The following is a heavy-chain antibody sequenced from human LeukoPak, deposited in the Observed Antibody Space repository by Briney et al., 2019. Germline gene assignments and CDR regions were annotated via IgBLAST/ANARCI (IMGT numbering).Heavy chain of an antibody. D-gene: IGHD3-3*01. CDR1: GFSLSTSGVG. CDR3: AHSITIFGVVIIPHYFDY. J-gene: IGHJ4*02. CDR2: LYWNDDK. Sequence: SGPTLVNPTQTLTLTCTFSGFSLSTSGVGVGWIRQPPGKALEWLALLYWNDDKRYSPSLKSRLTITKDTSKNQVVLTMTNMDPVDTATYYCAHSITIFGVVIIPHYFDYWGQGTLVTVSS. V-gene: IGHV2-5*01.